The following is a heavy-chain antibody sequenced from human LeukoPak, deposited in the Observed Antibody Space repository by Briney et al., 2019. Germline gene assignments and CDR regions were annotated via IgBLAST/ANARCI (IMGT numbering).Heavy chain of an antibody. V-gene: IGHV3-23*01. CDR2: IFGSGGNP. CDR1: GFTFGSFA. CDR3: GKTAAGYSSGQKPAWPVDY. D-gene: IGHD5-18*01. Sequence: GGSLRLSCEASGFTFGSFAMYWVRQAPGKGLDWIAGIFGSGGNPHYADSVKGRFTISIDNSKDTVYLQINSLRAEDTAVYYCGKTAAGYSSGQKPAWPVDYWDQGTVVTVSS. J-gene: IGHJ4*02.